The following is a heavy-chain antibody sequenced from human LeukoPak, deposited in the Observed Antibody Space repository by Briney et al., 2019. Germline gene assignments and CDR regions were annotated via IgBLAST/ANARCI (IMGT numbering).Heavy chain of an antibody. V-gene: IGHV1-69*05. CDR2: VIPIFGTA. Sequence: GASVKVSCKASGGTFSSYAISWVRQAPGQGLERMGGVIPIFGTANYAQKFQGRVTMTSDTSTSTVYMELSSLRSEDTAVYYCARDIRPGQVSWMFDPWGQGAQVTVSS. CDR1: GGTFSSYA. D-gene: IGHD5-12*01. CDR3: ARDIRPGQVSWMFDP. J-gene: IGHJ5*02.